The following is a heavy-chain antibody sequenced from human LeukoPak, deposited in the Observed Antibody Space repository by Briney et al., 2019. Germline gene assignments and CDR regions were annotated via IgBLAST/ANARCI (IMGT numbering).Heavy chain of an antibody. CDR3: AREFLAYSGHRRFDY. CDR2: INPSGGST. CDR1: GYTFTSYY. V-gene: IGHV1-46*01. Sequence: ASVKVSCKASGYTFTSYYMHWVRQATGQGLEWMGIINPSGGSTSYAQKFQGRVTMTRDTSTSTAYMELSSLRSEDTDVYYCAREFLAYSGHRRFDYWGQGTLVTVSS. D-gene: IGHD4-23*01. J-gene: IGHJ4*02.